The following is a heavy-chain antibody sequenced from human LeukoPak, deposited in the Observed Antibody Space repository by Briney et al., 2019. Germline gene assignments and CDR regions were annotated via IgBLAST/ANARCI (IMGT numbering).Heavy chain of an antibody. D-gene: IGHD6-19*01. CDR3: ARDKTNIPSSGWYPDY. J-gene: IGHJ4*02. CDR1: GFTFSSYE. Sequence: QPGGSLRLSCAASGFTFSSYEMNWVRQAPGKGLEWVSYISSSSSTIYYADSVKGRFTISRDNAKNSLYLQMNSLRAEDTAVYYCARDKTNIPSSGWYPDYWGQGTLVTVSS. CDR2: ISSSSSTI. V-gene: IGHV3-48*01.